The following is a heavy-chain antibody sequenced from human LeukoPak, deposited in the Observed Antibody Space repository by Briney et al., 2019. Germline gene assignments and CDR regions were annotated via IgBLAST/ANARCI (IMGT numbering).Heavy chain of an antibody. CDR1: GFTFSSYS. Sequence: GGSLGLSCAASGFTFSSYSMNWVRQAPGKGLEWVSSISSSSSYIYYADSVKGRFTISRDNAKNSLYLQMNSLRAEDTAVYYCARDPRHCSSTSCYPDWGQGTLVTVSS. D-gene: IGHD2-2*01. J-gene: IGHJ4*02. V-gene: IGHV3-21*01. CDR2: ISSSSSYI. CDR3: ARDPRHCSSTSCYPD.